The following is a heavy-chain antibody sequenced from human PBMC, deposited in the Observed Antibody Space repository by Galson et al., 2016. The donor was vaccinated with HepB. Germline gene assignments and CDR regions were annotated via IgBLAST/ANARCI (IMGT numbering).Heavy chain of an antibody. CDR2: INPNGGSA. D-gene: IGHD6-25*01. CDR3: STGGGYNWFDP. CDR1: GYTFTTYH. Sequence: SVKVSCKASGYTFTTYHMHWVRQAPGQGLEWMGIINPNGGSASYSPKFQSRVTLTRDTSTSTVYMELSSLKSDDTALYYCSTGGGYNWFDPWGQGTLVTVSS. V-gene: IGHV1-46*01. J-gene: IGHJ5*02.